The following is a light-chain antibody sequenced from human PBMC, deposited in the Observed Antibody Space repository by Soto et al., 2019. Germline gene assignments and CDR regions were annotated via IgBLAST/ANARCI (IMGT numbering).Light chain of an antibody. CDR1: QSISSY. CDR3: PQSYSTPIT. Sequence: DIQMTQSPSSLSASVGDRVTITCRASQSISSYLNWYQQKPGKAPKLLIYAASSLQSGVPSRFSGSGSGTDFTLTTSSLQPEDFATYYCPQSYSTPITFGQGTRLEIK. CDR2: AAS. V-gene: IGKV1-39*01. J-gene: IGKJ5*01.